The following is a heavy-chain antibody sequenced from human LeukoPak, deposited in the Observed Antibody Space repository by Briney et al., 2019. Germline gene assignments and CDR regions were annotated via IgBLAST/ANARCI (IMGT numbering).Heavy chain of an antibody. D-gene: IGHD6-19*01. Sequence: PSETLSLTCTVSGGSISSYYWSWIRQPPGKGLEWIGYIYYSGSTNYNPSLKSRVTISVDTSKNQFSLKLSSVTAAGTAVYYCARDSGDSSGWYVGYWGQGTLVTVSS. CDR2: IYYSGST. CDR3: ARDSGDSSGWYVGY. J-gene: IGHJ4*02. V-gene: IGHV4-59*01. CDR1: GGSISSYY.